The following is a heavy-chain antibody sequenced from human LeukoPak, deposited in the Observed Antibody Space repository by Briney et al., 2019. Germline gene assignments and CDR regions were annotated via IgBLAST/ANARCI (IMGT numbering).Heavy chain of an antibody. D-gene: IGHD6-13*01. Sequence: SSVKVSCKASVYTFTRYDIHWVRQATGQGLEWMGWMNPNSGNTGYAQKFQGRVPMTRNTSISTAYMELSSLRSEDTAVYYCARGIAAAGTGSYFDYWGQGTLVTVSS. CDR1: VYTFTRYD. CDR2: MNPNSGNT. V-gene: IGHV1-8*01. J-gene: IGHJ4*02. CDR3: ARGIAAAGTGSYFDY.